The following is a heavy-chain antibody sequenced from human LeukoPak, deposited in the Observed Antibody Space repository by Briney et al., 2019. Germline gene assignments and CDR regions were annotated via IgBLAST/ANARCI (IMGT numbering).Heavy chain of an antibody. J-gene: IGHJ4*02. D-gene: IGHD3-9*01. Sequence: PPETLSLTCTVSGGSISSSSYYWGWIRQPPGKGLEWIGEINHSGSTNYNPSLKSRVTISVDTSKNQFSLKLSSVTAADTAVYYCARCKLRYFDWLPRGYFDYWGQGTLVTVSS. CDR2: INHSGST. V-gene: IGHV4-39*07. CDR1: GGSISSSSYY. CDR3: ARCKLRYFDWLPRGYFDY.